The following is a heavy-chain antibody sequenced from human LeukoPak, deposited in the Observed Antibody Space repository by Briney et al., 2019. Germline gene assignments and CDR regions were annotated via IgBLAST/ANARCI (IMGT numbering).Heavy chain of an antibody. Sequence: GGSLRLSCAASGFTFSDYSMNWVRQAPGRGLEWVSFISSVSGYIYYADSVKDRFTISRDNARNSLYLQMNSLRAEDTAVYYCARQVVPAAKNFDYWGQGTLVTVSS. V-gene: IGHV3-21*01. J-gene: IGHJ4*02. CDR1: GFTFSDYS. D-gene: IGHD2-2*01. CDR2: ISSVSGYI. CDR3: ARQVVPAAKNFDY.